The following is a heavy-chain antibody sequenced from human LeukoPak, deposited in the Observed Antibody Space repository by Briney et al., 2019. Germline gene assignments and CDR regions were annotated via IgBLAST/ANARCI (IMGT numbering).Heavy chain of an antibody. J-gene: IGHJ4*02. Sequence: PGGSLRLSCAASGFTFSSYAMHWVRQAPGKGLEWVAAISYDGSNKYYADSVKGRFTISRDNSKNTLYLQMNSLRAEDTAVYYCARGRHYDILTVYDYWGQGTLVTVSP. V-gene: IGHV3-30-3*01. CDR1: GFTFSSYA. CDR2: ISYDGSNK. CDR3: ARGRHYDILTVYDY. D-gene: IGHD3-9*01.